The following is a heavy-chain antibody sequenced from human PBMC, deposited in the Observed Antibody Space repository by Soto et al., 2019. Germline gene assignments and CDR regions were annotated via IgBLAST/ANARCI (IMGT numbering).Heavy chain of an antibody. Sequence: GGSLRLSCAASGFTFSGSAMHWVRQASGKGLEWVGRIRSKANSYATAYAASVKGRFTISRNDSKNTAYLQMNSLKTEDTAVYYCTICIRYDSSGYCVLDYWGQGTLVTVSS. J-gene: IGHJ4*02. CDR2: IRSKANSYAT. D-gene: IGHD3-22*01. CDR1: GFTFSGSA. CDR3: TICIRYDSSGYCVLDY. V-gene: IGHV3-73*01.